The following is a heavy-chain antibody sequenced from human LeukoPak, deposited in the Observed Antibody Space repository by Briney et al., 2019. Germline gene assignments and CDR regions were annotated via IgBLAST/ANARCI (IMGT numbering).Heavy chain of an antibody. Sequence: ASVKVSCKASGYTFTSYGISWVRQAPGQGLEWMGWISAYNGNTNYAQKLQGRVTMTTDTSTSTAYMELRSLRSDDTAVYYCAREEAVVVTANDAFDIWGQGTMVTVSS. CDR3: AREEAVVVTANDAFDI. V-gene: IGHV1-18*01. J-gene: IGHJ3*02. CDR1: GYTFTSYG. CDR2: ISAYNGNT. D-gene: IGHD2-21*02.